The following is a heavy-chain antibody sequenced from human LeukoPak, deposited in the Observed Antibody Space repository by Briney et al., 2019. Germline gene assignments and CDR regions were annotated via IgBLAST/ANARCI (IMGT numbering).Heavy chain of an antibody. Sequence: SETLSLTCTVSGGSISSYDWSWIRQPAGKGLEWIGRIYTSGSTNYNPSLKSRVTMSVDTSKNQFSLKLSSVTAADAAVYYCARDDSYGDYVHWFDPWGQGTLVTVSS. CDR1: GGSISSYD. CDR3: ARDDSYGDYVHWFDP. J-gene: IGHJ5*02. V-gene: IGHV4-4*07. CDR2: IYTSGST. D-gene: IGHD4-17*01.